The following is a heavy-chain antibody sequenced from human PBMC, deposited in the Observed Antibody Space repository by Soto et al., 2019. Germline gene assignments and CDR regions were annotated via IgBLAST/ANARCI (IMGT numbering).Heavy chain of an antibody. V-gene: IGHV3-30-3*01. CDR1: VFTFSSYA. Sequence: LRLSCAASVFTFSSYAMHWVRQAPGKGLEWVAVISYDGSNKYYADSVKGRFTISRDNSKNTLYLQMNSLRAEDTAVYYCERGRITIFGVVITAFDYWGQGTLVTVSS. CDR2: ISYDGSNK. J-gene: IGHJ4*02. CDR3: ERGRITIFGVVITAFDY. D-gene: IGHD3-3*01.